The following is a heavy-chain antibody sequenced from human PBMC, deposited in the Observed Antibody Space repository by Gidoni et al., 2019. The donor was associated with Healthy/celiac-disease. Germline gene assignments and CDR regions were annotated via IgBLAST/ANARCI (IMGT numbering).Heavy chain of an antibody. CDR3: ARGDYYGSGSSPFDY. D-gene: IGHD3-10*01. J-gene: IGHJ4*02. V-gene: IGHV3-48*01. CDR1: GFTFSSYS. CDR2: ISSSSSTI. Sequence: EVQLVESGGGLVQPGGSLRLSCPASGFTFSSYSMNWVRQAPGKGLEWVSYISSSSSTIYYADSVKGRFTISRDNAKNSLYLQMNSLRAEDTAVYYCARGDYYGSGSSPFDYWGQGTLVTVSS.